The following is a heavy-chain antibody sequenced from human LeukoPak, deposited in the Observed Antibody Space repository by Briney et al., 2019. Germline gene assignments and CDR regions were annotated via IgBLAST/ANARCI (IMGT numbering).Heavy chain of an antibody. J-gene: IGHJ4*02. V-gene: IGHV3-30*03. D-gene: IGHD6-13*01. CDR3: ARDQYSSSWYFDY. CDR2: ISYDGSNK. CDR1: GFTVSSNY. Sequence: GGSLRLSCAASGFTVSSNYMSWVRQAPGKGLEWVAVISYDGSNKYYADSVKGRFTISRDNSKNTLYLQMNSLRAEDTAVYYCARDQYSSSWYFDYWGQGTLVTVSS.